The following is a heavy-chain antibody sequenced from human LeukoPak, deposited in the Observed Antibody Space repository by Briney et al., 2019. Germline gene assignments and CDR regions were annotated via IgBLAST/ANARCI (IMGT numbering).Heavy chain of an antibody. CDR3: VRGGDYGSAYDYFRY. Sequence: SQTLSLTCTVSGDSITNGIFHWSWIRQPAGKELEWIGRIYTGGNTAYNPSLNSRVTMSLDTSKNQFSLKLTSVTAADTAVYYCVRGGDYGSAYDYFRYWGQGTLVSVSS. V-gene: IGHV4-61*02. CDR2: IYTGGNT. CDR1: GDSITNGIFH. D-gene: IGHD5-12*01. J-gene: IGHJ4*02.